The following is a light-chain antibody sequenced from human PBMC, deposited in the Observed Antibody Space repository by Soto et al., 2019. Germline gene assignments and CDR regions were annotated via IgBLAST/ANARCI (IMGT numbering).Light chain of an antibody. CDR3: AAWDDSLNGWV. CDR2: SNN. CDR1: SSNIGSNT. J-gene: IGLJ3*02. V-gene: IGLV1-44*01. Sequence: QSVLTQPPSASGTSGQSVTISCSGSSSNIGSNTVNWYQQLPGTAPKLLIYSNNQRPSGVPDRFSGSKSGTSASLAISGLQSEDEADYYCAAWDDSLNGWVFGGGTQLT.